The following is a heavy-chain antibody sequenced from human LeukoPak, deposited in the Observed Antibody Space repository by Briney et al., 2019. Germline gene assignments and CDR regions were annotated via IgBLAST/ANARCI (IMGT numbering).Heavy chain of an antibody. V-gene: IGHV1-3*01. Sequence: ASVKVSCKASGYTFTSYAMHWVRQAPGQRLEWMGWINAGNGNTKYSQKFQGRVTITRDTSASTAYMELSSLRSEDTAVYYCVRYPQLLWFGATNYYGMDVWGQGTTVTVSS. CDR2: INAGNGNT. J-gene: IGHJ6*02. D-gene: IGHD3-10*01. CDR1: GYTFTSYA. CDR3: VRYPQLLWFGATNYYGMDV.